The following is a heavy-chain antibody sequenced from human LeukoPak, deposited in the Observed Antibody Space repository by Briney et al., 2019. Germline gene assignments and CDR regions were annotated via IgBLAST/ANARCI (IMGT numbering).Heavy chain of an antibody. J-gene: IGHJ4*02. Sequence: ASVTVSCTASGYTFTVYYMHWVRQAPGQGLEWMGWISAYNGNTNYAQKFQGRVTMTTDTSTSTAYMELRSLRSDDTAVYYCARDYDILTGYPTFDYWGQGTLVTVSS. CDR3: ARDYDILTGYPTFDY. CDR2: ISAYNGNT. V-gene: IGHV1-18*04. CDR1: GYTFTVYY. D-gene: IGHD3-9*01.